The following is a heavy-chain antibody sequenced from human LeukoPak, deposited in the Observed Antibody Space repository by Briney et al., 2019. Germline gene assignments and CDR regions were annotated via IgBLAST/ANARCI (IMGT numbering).Heavy chain of an antibody. J-gene: IGHJ4*02. CDR3: ANIRTPTYYYDSSGWNDY. V-gene: IGHV3-23*01. CDR2: ISGSGGST. Sequence: GGSLRLSCAASGFTFNDAWMSWVRQAPGKGLEWVSAISGSGGSTYYADSVKGRFTISRDNSKNTLYLQMNSLRAEDTAVYYCANIRTPTYYYDSSGWNDYWGQGTLVTVSS. D-gene: IGHD3-22*01. CDR1: GFTFNDAW.